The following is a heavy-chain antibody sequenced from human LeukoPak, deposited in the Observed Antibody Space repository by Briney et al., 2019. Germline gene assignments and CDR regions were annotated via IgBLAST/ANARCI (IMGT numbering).Heavy chain of an antibody. V-gene: IGHV4-59*01. J-gene: IGHJ4*02. D-gene: IGHD3-22*01. Sequence: PSETLSLTCTASGGSINGYYWSWIRQPPGKGLEWIGFIYYSGSTSYNPSLKSRVTISADTSKNQFSLKLSSVTAADTAVYYCARDGGSGYYFDYWGQGTLVTVSS. CDR3: ARDGGSGYYFDY. CDR1: GGSINGYY. CDR2: IYYSGST.